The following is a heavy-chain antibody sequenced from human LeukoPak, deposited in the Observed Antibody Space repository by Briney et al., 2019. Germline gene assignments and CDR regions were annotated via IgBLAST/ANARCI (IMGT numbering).Heavy chain of an antibody. CDR2: IYYSGST. V-gene: IGHV4-39*07. CDR3: ARGLRQWYYYYYMDV. J-gene: IGHJ6*03. CDR1: GGSISSSSYY. D-gene: IGHD5-12*01. Sequence: SETLSLTCTVSGGSISSSSYYWGWIRQPPGKGLEWIGSIYYSGSTYYNPSLKSRVTISVDTSKNQFSLKLSSVAAADTAVYYCARGLRQWYYYYYMDVWGKGTTVTVSS.